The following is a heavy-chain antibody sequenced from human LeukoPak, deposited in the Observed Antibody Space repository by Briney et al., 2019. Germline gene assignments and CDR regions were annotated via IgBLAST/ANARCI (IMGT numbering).Heavy chain of an antibody. CDR3: ARRGSSSWTGLFDP. Sequence: GESLKISCQGSGYSFTSYWIGWVRQMPGKGLEWMGIIYSGDSDTRYSASFQGQVTISADKSISTAYLQWSSLKASDTAMYYCARRGSSSWTGLFDPWGQGTLVTVSS. CDR2: IYSGDSDT. CDR1: GYSFTSYW. V-gene: IGHV5-51*01. J-gene: IGHJ5*02. D-gene: IGHD6-13*01.